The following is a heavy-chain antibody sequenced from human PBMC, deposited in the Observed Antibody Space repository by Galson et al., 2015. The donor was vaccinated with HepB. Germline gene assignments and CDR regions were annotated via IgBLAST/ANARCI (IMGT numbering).Heavy chain of an antibody. Sequence: QVHLLESGPGLVKASETLSLTCSVSGGAIGIYYWSWIRQTPGKGLEWIGSGHYSGSTSYNTTLESRVTISLDTANKQLSLKMTSVSAADTAVYYCAREGDGSSLYGGYFEDWGRGILVAVSS. CDR1: GGAIGIYY. D-gene: IGHD6-13*01. CDR2: GHYSGST. J-gene: IGHJ1*01. CDR3: AREGDGSSLYGGYFED. V-gene: IGHV4-59*12.